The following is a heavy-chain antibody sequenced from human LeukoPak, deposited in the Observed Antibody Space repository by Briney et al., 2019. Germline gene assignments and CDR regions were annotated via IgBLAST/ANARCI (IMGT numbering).Heavy chain of an antibody. J-gene: IGHJ3*02. D-gene: IGHD3-22*01. Sequence: GGSLRLSCAASGFNLSSYGMHWVRQAPGKGLEWVAVTWYDGSNKYYADSAKGRFTISRDNSKNTLYLQMNSLRTEDTAVYYCARNYDSSGYYYEVAAFDIWGQGTMVTVSS. V-gene: IGHV3-33*01. CDR2: TWYDGSNK. CDR3: ARNYDSSGYYYEVAAFDI. CDR1: GFNLSSYG.